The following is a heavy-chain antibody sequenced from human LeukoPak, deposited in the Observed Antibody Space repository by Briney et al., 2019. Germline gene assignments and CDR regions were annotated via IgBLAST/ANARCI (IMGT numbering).Heavy chain of an antibody. CDR1: GFTFSSYG. CDR3: ARDPSETILWFGDDAYYMDV. V-gene: IGHV3-30*02. Sequence: GGSLRLSCAASGFTFSSYGMHWVRQAPGKGLEWVAFIRYDGSNKYYADSVKGRFTISRDNSKNTLYLQMNSLRAEDTAVYYCARDPSETILWFGDDAYYMDVWGKGTTVTVSS. J-gene: IGHJ6*03. CDR2: IRYDGSNK. D-gene: IGHD3-10*01.